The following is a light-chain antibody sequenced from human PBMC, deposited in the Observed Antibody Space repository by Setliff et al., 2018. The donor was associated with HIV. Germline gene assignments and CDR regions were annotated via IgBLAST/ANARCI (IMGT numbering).Light chain of an antibody. CDR1: SSDVGGYNY. CDR2: DVS. V-gene: IGLV2-14*01. J-gene: IGLJ1*01. CDR3: SSYTSSSTPYV. Sequence: QSVLAQPASVSGSPGQSITISCTGTSSDVGGYNYVSWYQQHPGKAPKLMIYDVSKRPSGVSNRFSGSKSGNTASLTISGPQAEDEADYYCSSYTSSSTPYVFGTGTKVTVL.